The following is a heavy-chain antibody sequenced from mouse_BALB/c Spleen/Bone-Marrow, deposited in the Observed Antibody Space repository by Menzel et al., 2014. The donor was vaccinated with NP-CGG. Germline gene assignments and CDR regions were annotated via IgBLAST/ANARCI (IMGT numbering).Heavy chain of an antibody. CDR3: AEGYDSWFAY. Sequence: DVKLQESGAELVKPGASVKLSCTASGFNIEDTYVHWVKQRPGQGLEWIGRIDPANGNTKYDPKFQGKATVTSDTSSNTAYLHLNSLTSEDTAVYYCAEGYDSWFAYWGQGTLVTVSA. D-gene: IGHD2-2*01. CDR1: GFNIEDTY. V-gene: IGHV14-3*02. CDR2: IDPANGNT. J-gene: IGHJ3*01.